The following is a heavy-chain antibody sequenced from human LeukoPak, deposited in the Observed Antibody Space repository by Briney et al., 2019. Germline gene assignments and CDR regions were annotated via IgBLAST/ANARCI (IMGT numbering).Heavy chain of an antibody. J-gene: IGHJ5*02. D-gene: IGHD3-16*01. Sequence: SETLSLTCTVSGGSISSYYWNWIRQPPGKGLGWIGYIYYSGSTNYNPSLKSRVTISVDTSKNQFSLNLTSVTAADTAVYYCARFTPQGYGWGGYNRFDPWGQGTLVTVSS. V-gene: IGHV4-59*01. CDR2: IYYSGST. CDR1: GGSISSYY. CDR3: ARFTPQGYGWGGYNRFDP.